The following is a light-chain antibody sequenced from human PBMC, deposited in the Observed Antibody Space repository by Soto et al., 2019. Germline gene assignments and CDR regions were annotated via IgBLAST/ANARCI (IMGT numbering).Light chain of an antibody. CDR1: SSDVGGSKY. J-gene: IGLJ1*01. CDR3: SSYGGSSSALSV. V-gene: IGLV2-14*03. CDR2: DVS. Sequence: QSALTQPASVXGXXXXXXXXSCTGTSSDVGGSKYVSWYQQHPGQAPKLMIYDVSNRPSGISDRFSGSKSGYTASLTISGLQTEDEADYYCSSYGGSSSALSVFGTGTKLTVL.